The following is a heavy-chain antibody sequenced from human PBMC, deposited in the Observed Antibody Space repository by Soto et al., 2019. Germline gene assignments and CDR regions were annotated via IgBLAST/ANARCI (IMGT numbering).Heavy chain of an antibody. J-gene: IGHJ6*02. CDR2: ISSSSSYI. V-gene: IGHV3-21*01. Sequence: EVQLVESGGGLVKPGGSLRLSCAASGFTFSSYSMNWVRQAPGKGLEWVSSISSSSSYIYYADSVKGRFTISRDNAKNSLYLQMHSLRAEDTDVYYCARDSYDFWSGQSYGMDVWGQGTTVTVSS. CDR3: ARDSYDFWSGQSYGMDV. CDR1: GFTFSSYS. D-gene: IGHD3-3*01.